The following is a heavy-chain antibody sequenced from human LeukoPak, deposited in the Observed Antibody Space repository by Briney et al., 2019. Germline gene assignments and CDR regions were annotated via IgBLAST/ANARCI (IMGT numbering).Heavy chain of an antibody. D-gene: IGHD2-15*01. J-gene: IGHJ6*03. CDR2: ISAYNGNT. CDR3: ARDSGCSGGSCPYYYYYYYMDV. V-gene: IGHV1-18*01. CDR1: GYTFTSYG. Sequence: ASVTVSSKAPGYTFTSYGISWVRQAPGQGLEWMGWISAYNGNTNYTQKLQGRVTMTRDTSISTAYMELSRLRSDDTAVYYWARDSGCSGGSCPYYYYYYYMDVWGKGTTVTVSS.